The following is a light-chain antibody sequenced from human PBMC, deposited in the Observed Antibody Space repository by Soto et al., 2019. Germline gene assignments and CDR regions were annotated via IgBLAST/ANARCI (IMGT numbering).Light chain of an antibody. CDR2: AAS. CDR1: QSISSS. V-gene: IGKV1-39*01. Sequence: DIQMTQSPSSLSASVGDRVTITCRTSQSISSSLNWYQQKPGKAPNLLIYAASSLQGGVPSRFSGSGSGTDFTLTISNLQPEDSATYYCQQSYSMPLTFGGGTKVDIK. CDR3: QQSYSMPLT. J-gene: IGKJ4*01.